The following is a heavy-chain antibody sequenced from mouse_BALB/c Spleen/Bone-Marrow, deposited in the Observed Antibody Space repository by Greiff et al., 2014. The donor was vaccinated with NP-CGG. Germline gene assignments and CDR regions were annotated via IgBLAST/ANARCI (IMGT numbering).Heavy chain of an antibody. CDR1: GYTFTDYA. J-gene: IGHJ3*01. CDR3: ARSGYGYDWFAY. V-gene: IGHV1-67*01. Sequence: VQLQQSGPELVRPGVSVKISCKGSGYTFTDYAMHWVKQSHAKSLEWIGVISTYSGNTNYNQKFKGKATMTVDKSSSTAYVELARLTSEDSAIYYCARSGYGYDWFAYWGQGTLVTVSA. D-gene: IGHD2-2*01. CDR2: ISTYSGNT.